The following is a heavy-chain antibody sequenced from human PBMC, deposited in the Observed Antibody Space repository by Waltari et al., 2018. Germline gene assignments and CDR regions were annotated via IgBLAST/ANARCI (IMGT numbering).Heavy chain of an antibody. D-gene: IGHD3-16*01. CDR2: ISSGSDKT. CDR3: AKDWGELGNWFDP. V-gene: IGHV3-23*04. J-gene: IGHJ5*02. CDR1: GFTFGTYS. Sequence: EVQLVESGGGLVQPGGSLRVSWAACGFTFGTYSMTWLRQAPGQGLEWVASISSGSDKTFYADSVKGRFTISRDNYKNTVFLGMNNLEAEDTALYYCAKDWGELGNWFDPWGQGTLVTVSS.